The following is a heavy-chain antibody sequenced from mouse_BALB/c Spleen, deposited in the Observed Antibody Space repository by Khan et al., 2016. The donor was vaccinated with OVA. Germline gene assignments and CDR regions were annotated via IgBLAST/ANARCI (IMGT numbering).Heavy chain of an antibody. CDR1: GYTFTTYW. J-gene: IGHJ2*01. CDR3: TRDRIDY. CDR2: INPTSGYT. Sequence: VQLQQSGAELAKPGASVKMSCKASGYTFTTYWMHWVKQRPGQGLEWIGYINPTSGYTDYNEKFKDRATLSGDKSSSTAYMQLSSLTSEDSAVYYCTRDRIDYWGQVTTLTVSS. V-gene: IGHV1-7*01.